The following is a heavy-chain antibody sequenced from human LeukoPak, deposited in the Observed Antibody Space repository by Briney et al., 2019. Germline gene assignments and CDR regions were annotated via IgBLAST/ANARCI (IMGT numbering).Heavy chain of an antibody. CDR2: IYTSGST. D-gene: IGHD3-22*01. J-gene: IGHJ4*02. CDR3: ARDVHYYDSSGYYVLTYFDY. CDR1: GGSISSYY. Sequence: SETLSLTCTVSGGSISSYYWSWIRQPAGKGLEWIGRIYTSGSTNYNPSLKSRVTMSVDTSKNQFSLKLSSVTAADTAVCYCARDVHYYDSSGYYVLTYFDYWGQGTLVTVSS. V-gene: IGHV4-4*07.